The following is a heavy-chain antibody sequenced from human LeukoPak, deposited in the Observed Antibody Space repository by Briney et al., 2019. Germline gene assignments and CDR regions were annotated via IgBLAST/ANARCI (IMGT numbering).Heavy chain of an antibody. J-gene: IGHJ4*02. V-gene: IGHV3-30*18. D-gene: IGHD3-3*01. CDR1: GFTFSNYG. Sequence: GGSLRLSCAASGFTFSNYGMHWVRQAPGKGLEWVAGISYDGSNKYYADSVEGRFTISRDNSKNTLYLQMNSLRAEDTAVYYCAKGVRITIFGVAATPSDYRGQGNLVTVSS. CDR2: ISYDGSNK. CDR3: AKGVRITIFGVAATPSDY.